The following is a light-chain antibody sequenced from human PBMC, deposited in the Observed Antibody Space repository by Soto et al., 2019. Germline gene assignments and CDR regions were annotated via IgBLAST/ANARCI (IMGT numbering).Light chain of an antibody. V-gene: IGKV1-5*03. CDR1: QSISSW. Sequence: DIQMTQSPSTLSASVGDRVTITCRASQSISSWLAWYQQKPGKAPKLLIYKASSLESGVPSRFSGSVSGTEFTLTISSVQPDDFATYYCQLSFTFGPGTKVDIK. J-gene: IGKJ3*01. CDR3: QLSFT. CDR2: KAS.